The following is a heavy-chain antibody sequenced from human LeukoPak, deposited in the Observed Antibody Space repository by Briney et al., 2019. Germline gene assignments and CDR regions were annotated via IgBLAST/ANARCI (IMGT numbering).Heavy chain of an antibody. CDR2: MNPNSGNT. J-gene: IGHJ4*02. Sequence: GASVKVSCKASGYTFTSYDINWVRQATGQGLEWMGWMNPNSGNTGHAQKFQGRVTMTRNTSISTAYMELSSLRSEDTAVYYCAREGGAAAAALTYFDYWGQGTLVTVSS. CDR1: GYTFTSYD. V-gene: IGHV1-8*01. D-gene: IGHD6-13*01. CDR3: AREGGAAAAALTYFDY.